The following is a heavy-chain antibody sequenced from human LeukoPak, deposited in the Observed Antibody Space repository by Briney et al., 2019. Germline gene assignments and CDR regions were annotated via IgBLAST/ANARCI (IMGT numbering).Heavy chain of an antibody. V-gene: IGHV4-4*07. CDR2: IYTSGST. CDR1: GGSISSYY. CDR3: ARHLLDTAMVTTAFDF. J-gene: IGHJ4*02. Sequence: SETLSLTCTVSGGSISSYYWSWIRQPAGKGLEGIGRIYTSGSTNYNPSLKSRVTMSVDTSKNQFSLKLSSVTAADTAVYFCARHLLDTAMVTTAFDFWGQGTLVTVSS. D-gene: IGHD5-18*01.